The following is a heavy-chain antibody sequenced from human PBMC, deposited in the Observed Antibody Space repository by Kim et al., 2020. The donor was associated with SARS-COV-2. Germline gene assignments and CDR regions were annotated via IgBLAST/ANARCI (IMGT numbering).Heavy chain of an antibody. J-gene: IGHJ6*02. CDR3: AKGLSTYYDILTGYFRQVTNKNYYYYGMDV. Sequence: GGSLRLSCAASGFTFSSYAMSWVRQAPGKGLEWVSAISGSGGSTYYADSVKGRFTISRDNSKNTLYLQMNSLRAEDTAVYYCAKGLSTYYDILTGYFRQVTNKNYYYYGMDVWGQGTTVTVSS. V-gene: IGHV3-23*01. D-gene: IGHD3-9*01. CDR2: ISGSGGST. CDR1: GFTFSSYA.